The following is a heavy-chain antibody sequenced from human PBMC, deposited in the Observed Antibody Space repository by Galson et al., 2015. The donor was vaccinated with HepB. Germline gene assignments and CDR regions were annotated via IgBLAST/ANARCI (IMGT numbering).Heavy chain of an antibody. D-gene: IGHD2-2*01. CDR1: GGTFSSYA. J-gene: IGHJ4*02. V-gene: IGHV1-69*13. CDR2: IIPIFSTA. Sequence: SVKVSCKASGGTFSSYAISWVRQAPGQGLEWMGGIIPIFSTANYAQKFQGRVTITADESTSTAYMELSSLRSEDTAVYYCARDLYCSSTSCSLGVYYFDYWGQGTLVTVSS. CDR3: ARDLYCSSTSCSLGVYYFDY.